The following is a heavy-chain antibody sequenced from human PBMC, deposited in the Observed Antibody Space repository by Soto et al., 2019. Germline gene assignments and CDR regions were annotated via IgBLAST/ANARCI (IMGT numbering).Heavy chain of an antibody. CDR1: GGSVSSSNW. CDR3: ARSALAGTRFDY. V-gene: IGHV4-4*02. D-gene: IGHD6-19*01. Sequence: QVQLQESGPRLVKPSVTLSLTCAVSGGSVSSSNWWSWVRQPPGKGLEWIGEIDHSGSTNYNPSHKPRVTISVDKSKNQFTLKLNSVTAEDTAVYYCARSALAGTRFDYWGQGTLVTVSS. J-gene: IGHJ4*02. CDR2: IDHSGST.